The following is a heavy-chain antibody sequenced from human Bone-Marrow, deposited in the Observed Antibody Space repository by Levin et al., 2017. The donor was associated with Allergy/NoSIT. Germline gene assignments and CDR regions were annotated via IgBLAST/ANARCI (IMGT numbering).Heavy chain of an antibody. Sequence: GGSLRLSCAASGFNIDIYAMTWVRQAPGKGLEWVASIKEDGTAVGYVDSVKGRFTISRDNAKNSLYLQMNSLRAEDTAVYFCARDPHYGALDYWGQGTLVIVSS. D-gene: IGHD4-17*01. CDR1: GFNIDIYA. CDR3: ARDPHYGALDY. V-gene: IGHV3-7*03. J-gene: IGHJ4*02. CDR2: IKEDGTAV.